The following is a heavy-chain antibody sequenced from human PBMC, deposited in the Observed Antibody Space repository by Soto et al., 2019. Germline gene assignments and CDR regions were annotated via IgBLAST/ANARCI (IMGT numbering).Heavy chain of an antibody. Sequence: SQTLSLTCANSGDSVSSNSAAWNWIRQSPSRGLEWLGRTYYRSKWYNDYAVAAKSRITINPDTSKNQFSLQLNSVTPEDTAVYYCARGPSVGGGYFDYWGQGTLVTVSS. CDR1: GDSVSSNSAA. D-gene: IGHD3-16*01. V-gene: IGHV6-1*01. CDR2: TYYRSKWYN. CDR3: ARGPSVGGGYFDY. J-gene: IGHJ4*02.